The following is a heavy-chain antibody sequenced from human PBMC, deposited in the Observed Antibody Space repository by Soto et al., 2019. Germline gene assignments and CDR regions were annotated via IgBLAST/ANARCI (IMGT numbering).Heavy chain of an antibody. D-gene: IGHD4-17*01. Sequence: QVQLQQWGAGLLKPSETLSLTCAVYGGSFSGYYWSWIRQPPGKGLEWIGEINHSGSTNYNPSLKSRVTISVDTSKNQFSLKLSSVTAADTAVYYCAITLETTARGPQRTHLGLWDVWGQGTTVTVSS. CDR1: GGSFSGYY. CDR3: AITLETTARGPQRTHLGLWDV. J-gene: IGHJ6*02. V-gene: IGHV4-34*01. CDR2: INHSGST.